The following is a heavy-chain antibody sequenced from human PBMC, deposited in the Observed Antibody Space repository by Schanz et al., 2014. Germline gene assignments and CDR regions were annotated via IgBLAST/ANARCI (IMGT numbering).Heavy chain of an antibody. V-gene: IGHV1-18*01. CDR1: GGTFSSDT. CDR2: ISAYNGNT. CDR3: ARGYGDSPTDF. Sequence: QVQLVQSGTQVKKPGASVKVSCKASGGTFSSDTFSWVRQAPGQGLEWMGWISAYNGNTNYAQKCQGRVTITADRSTSTAYMELSSLRSEDTAVYYCARGYGDSPTDFWGQGTLVTVSS. J-gene: IGHJ4*02. D-gene: IGHD4-17*01.